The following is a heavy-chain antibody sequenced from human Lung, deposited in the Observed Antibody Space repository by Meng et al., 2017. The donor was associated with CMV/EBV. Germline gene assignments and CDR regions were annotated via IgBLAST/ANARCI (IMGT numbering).Heavy chain of an antibody. J-gene: IGHJ4*02. V-gene: IGHV1-46*01. CDR3: ARSPTITIFGVIRTSYFDY. Sequence: ASVXVSCKTSGYTFTDYYVHWVRQAPGQGLEWMGIINPNCGTTRYAQKFQGRVTMTRDTSTSTVYMGLSSLRSEDTAVYYCARSPTITIFGVIRTSYFDYWXQGTLVTVSS. CDR2: INPNCGTT. CDR1: GYTFTDYY. D-gene: IGHD3-3*01.